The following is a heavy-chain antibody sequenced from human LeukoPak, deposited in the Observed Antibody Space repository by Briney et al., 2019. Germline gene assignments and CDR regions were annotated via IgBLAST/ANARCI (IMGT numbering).Heavy chain of an antibody. CDR1: GGSISSGGYY. Sequence: PSETLPLTCTVSGGSISSGGYYWSWIRQHPGKGLEWIGYIYYSGSTYYNPSLKSRVTISVDTSKNQFSLKLSSVTAADTAVYYCARDRTDDSSGYYYAFDIWGQGTMVTVSS. CDR3: ARDRTDDSSGYYYAFDI. CDR2: IYYSGST. V-gene: IGHV4-31*03. J-gene: IGHJ3*02. D-gene: IGHD3-22*01.